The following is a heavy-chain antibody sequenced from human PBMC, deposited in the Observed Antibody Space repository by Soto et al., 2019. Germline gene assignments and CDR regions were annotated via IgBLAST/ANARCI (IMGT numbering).Heavy chain of an antibody. D-gene: IGHD3-10*01. Sequence: LSLTCTVSGGSISSGDYYWSWIRQPPGKGLEWIGYIYYSGSTYYNPSLKSRVTISVDTSKNQFSLKLSSVTAADTAVYYCARAHMVRGATDYWGQGTLVTVSS. CDR2: IYYSGST. J-gene: IGHJ4*02. CDR3: ARAHMVRGATDY. V-gene: IGHV4-30-4*01. CDR1: GGSISSGDYY.